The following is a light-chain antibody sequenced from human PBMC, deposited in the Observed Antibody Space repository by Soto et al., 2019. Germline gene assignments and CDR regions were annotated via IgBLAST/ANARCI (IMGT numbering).Light chain of an antibody. J-gene: IGKJ4*01. CDR2: AAS. CDR3: QQSYVTPLT. Sequence: DMEMTQSPSSLSASVGDRVTITCRASQSISNYLNWYQHKPGKVHKLLIYAASSLQSGVPTRFSGSGSGTDFTLTIISLQPEDFATYSCQQSYVTPLTFGGGTKIEIK. CDR1: QSISNY. V-gene: IGKV1-39*01.